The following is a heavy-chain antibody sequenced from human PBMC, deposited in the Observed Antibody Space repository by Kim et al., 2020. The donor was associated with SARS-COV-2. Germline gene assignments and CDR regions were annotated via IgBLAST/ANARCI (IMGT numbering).Heavy chain of an antibody. V-gene: IGHV4-34*01. CDR1: VGSLSGYH. CDR3: ASGWAGVVPSPILGIGPHYEYYAMDV. D-gene: IGHD7-27*01. Sequence: SETLSLTCAVYVGSLSGYHWTWVRQPPGKGLEWIGEINHSGATNYNPSLRSRVAISIDTSKNQFSLKLNSVTAADTSVYFCASGWAGVVPSPILGIGPHYEYYAMDVWGRGTTVTVSS. CDR2: INHSGAT. J-gene: IGHJ6*02.